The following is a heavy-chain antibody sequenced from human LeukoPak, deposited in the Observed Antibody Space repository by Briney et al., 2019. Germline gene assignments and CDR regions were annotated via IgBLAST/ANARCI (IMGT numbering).Heavy chain of an antibody. D-gene: IGHD3-22*01. CDR2: ISAYNGNT. CDR3: ARVTPPTYYYDSSGYWDFDY. J-gene: IGHJ4*02. V-gene: IGHV1-18*01. Sequence: ASVKVSCKASGYTFTSYGIRWVRQAPGQGLGWMGWISAYNGNTNYAQKLQGRVTMTTDTSTSTAYMELRSLRSDDTAVYYCARVTPPTYYYDSSGYWDFDYWGQGTLVTVSS. CDR1: GYTFTSYG.